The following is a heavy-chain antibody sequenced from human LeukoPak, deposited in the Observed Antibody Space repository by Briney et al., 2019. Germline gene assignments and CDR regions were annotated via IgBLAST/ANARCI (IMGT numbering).Heavy chain of an antibody. CDR2: IIPIFGTA. J-gene: IGHJ6*03. CDR3: ARTGYSSYYYMDV. CDR1: GGTFSSYA. V-gene: IGHV1-69*13. D-gene: IGHD1-26*01. Sequence: EASVKVSCKASGGTFSSYAISGVRQAPGQGFEWMGGIIPIFGTANYAQKFQGRVTITADESTGTAYMELSSLRSEDTAVYYCARTGYSSYYYMDVWGKGTTVTISS.